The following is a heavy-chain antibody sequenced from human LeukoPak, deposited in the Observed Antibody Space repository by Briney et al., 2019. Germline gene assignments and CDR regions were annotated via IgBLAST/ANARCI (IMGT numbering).Heavy chain of an antibody. CDR3: ARSYSPSGDYYYYGMDV. Sequence: GGSLRLSCAASGFTFSSYSMNWVRQAPGKGLEWVSSNSSSSSYIYYADSVKGRFTISRDNAKNSLYLQMNSLRAEDTAVYYCARSYSPSGDYYYYGMDVWGQGTTVTVSS. CDR1: GFTFSSYS. V-gene: IGHV3-21*01. D-gene: IGHD2-15*01. CDR2: NSSSSSYI. J-gene: IGHJ6*02.